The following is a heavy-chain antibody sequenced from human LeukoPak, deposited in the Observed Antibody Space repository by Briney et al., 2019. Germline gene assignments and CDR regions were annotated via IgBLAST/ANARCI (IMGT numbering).Heavy chain of an antibody. J-gene: IGHJ4*02. CDR3: AREGGYSGYDPDY. Sequence: GGSLRLSCAASGFTFSSYWMHWVRQAPGKGLVWVSRINSDGSSTSYGDSVKGRFTISRDNAKNTLYLQMNSLRAEDTAVYYCAREGGYSGYDPDYWGQGTLVTVSS. CDR2: INSDGSST. V-gene: IGHV3-74*01. D-gene: IGHD5-12*01. CDR1: GFTFSSYW.